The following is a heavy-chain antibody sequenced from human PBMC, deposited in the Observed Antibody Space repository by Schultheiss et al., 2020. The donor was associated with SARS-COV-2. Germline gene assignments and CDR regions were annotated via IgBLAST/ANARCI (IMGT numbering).Heavy chain of an antibody. CDR2: ISSSSSYI. D-gene: IGHD2-15*01. CDR3: ARDRYCSGGSCHRDSRAFDI. Sequence: GGSLRLSCAASGFTFSSYSMNWVRQAPGKGLEWVSSISSSSSYIYYADSVKGRFTISRDNAKNSLYLQMNSLRAEDTAVYYCARDRYCSGGSCHRDSRAFDIWGQGTMVTVSS. J-gene: IGHJ3*02. CDR1: GFTFSSYS. V-gene: IGHV3-21*01.